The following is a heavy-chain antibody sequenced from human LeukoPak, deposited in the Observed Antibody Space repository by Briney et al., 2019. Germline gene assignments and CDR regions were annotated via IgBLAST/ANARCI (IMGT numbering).Heavy chain of an antibody. Sequence: PSETLSLTCTVSDDSITMYYWTWIRQPPGKGLEWIGYVDHTGSTKFNPSLNGRVSISRDTSKNFFSLRLRSVTAADTAVYFCARGRVSSSTWYSTYYYLFYMDFWGKGTTVTVSS. CDR1: DDSITMYY. CDR2: VDHTGST. V-gene: IGHV4-59*01. J-gene: IGHJ6*03. CDR3: ARGRVSSSTWYSTYYYLFYMDF. D-gene: IGHD1-1*01.